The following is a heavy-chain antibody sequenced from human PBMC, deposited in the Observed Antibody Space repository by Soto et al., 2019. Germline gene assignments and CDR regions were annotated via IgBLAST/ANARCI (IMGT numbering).Heavy chain of an antibody. Sequence: QVQVVQSGAEVKKPGASVKVACKASGYSFDTFGMSWVRKAPGQGLEWMGWISIEKGDTNSAQKFQDRVTMTTDTSTSTAYMELRSLTSDDTAVYYCARCYCSVVSCFTCWHFDLWGRGTLVTVSS. CDR3: ARCYCSVVSCFTCWHFDL. D-gene: IGHD2-15*01. V-gene: IGHV1-18*01. CDR2: ISIEKGDT. J-gene: IGHJ2*01. CDR1: GYSFDTFG.